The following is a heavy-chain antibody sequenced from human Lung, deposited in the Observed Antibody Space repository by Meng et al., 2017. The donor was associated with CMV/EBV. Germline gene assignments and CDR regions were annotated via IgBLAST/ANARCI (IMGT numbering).Heavy chain of an antibody. D-gene: IGHD2/OR15-2a*01. CDR1: GFSFSSYG. V-gene: IGHV3-30*02. Sequence: SCAASGFSFSSYGMHWVRQAPGKGLEWVAFIHYGTNDKYYADSVKGRFTISRDNSKNTLYLQMYSLRAEDTAVYYCAKLESPIVYEKIFDIWGQGKXVHGSS. CDR2: IHYGTNDK. CDR3: AKLESPIVYEKIFDI. J-gene: IGHJ3*02.